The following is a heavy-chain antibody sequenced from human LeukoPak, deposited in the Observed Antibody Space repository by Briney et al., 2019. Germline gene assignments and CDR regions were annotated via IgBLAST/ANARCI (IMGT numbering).Heavy chain of an antibody. CDR1: GFTFSSYA. V-gene: IGHV3-7*01. CDR3: ARFYRVGPGDY. Sequence: GGSLRLSCAASGFTFSSYAMSWVRQAPGKGLEWVANIKQDGSEKYYVDSVKGRFTISRDNAKNSLYLQMNSLRAEDTAVYYCARFYRVGPGDYWGQGTLVTVSS. J-gene: IGHJ4*02. CDR2: IKQDGSEK. D-gene: IGHD2/OR15-2a*01.